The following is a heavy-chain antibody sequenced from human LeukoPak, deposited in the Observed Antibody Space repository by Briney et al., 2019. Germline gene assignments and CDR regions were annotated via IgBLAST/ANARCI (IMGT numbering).Heavy chain of an antibody. D-gene: IGHD2-15*01. CDR3: ARGPRIFDY. CDR1: GGSFSGYY. CDR2: INHSGST. Sequence: SETLSLTCAVYGGSFSGYYWSWIRQPPGKGLEWIGEINHSGSTNYNPSLKSRVTTSVDTSKNQFSLKLSSVTAADTAVYYCARGPRIFDYWGQGTLVTVSS. V-gene: IGHV4-34*01. J-gene: IGHJ4*02.